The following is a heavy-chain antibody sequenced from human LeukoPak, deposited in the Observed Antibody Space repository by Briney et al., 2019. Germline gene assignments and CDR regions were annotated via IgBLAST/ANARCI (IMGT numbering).Heavy chain of an antibody. Sequence: GGSLRLSCTASASTFSNYWMHWVRQAPGKGLVWVSQVRGDGTATVYADSVKGRFTISRDNAKNTVYLQMNSLRVDDTAVYYCARSGKPYGLDYWGQGTLVTVSS. V-gene: IGHV3-74*01. CDR3: ARSGKPYGLDY. CDR1: ASTFSNYW. J-gene: IGHJ4*02. D-gene: IGHD3-10*01. CDR2: VRGDGTAT.